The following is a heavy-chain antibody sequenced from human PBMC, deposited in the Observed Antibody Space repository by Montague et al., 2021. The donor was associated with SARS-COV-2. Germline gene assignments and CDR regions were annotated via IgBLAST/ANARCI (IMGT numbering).Heavy chain of an antibody. D-gene: IGHD3-22*01. CDR3: VKDLHESTSYYLGSDS. Sequence: SLRLSCAASRSTFSSDVMSWFRQAPGKGPEWVSVISNSGVFYADSVKGRFTISRDISKKEVYLQMNSLRAEDTAVYYCVKDLHESTSYYLGSDSWGLGTLVTVSS. V-gene: IGHV3-23*01. CDR2: ISNSGV. CDR1: RSTFSSDV. J-gene: IGHJ4*02.